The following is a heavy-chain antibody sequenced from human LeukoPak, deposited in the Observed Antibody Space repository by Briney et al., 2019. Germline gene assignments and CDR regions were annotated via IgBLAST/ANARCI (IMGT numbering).Heavy chain of an antibody. D-gene: IGHD1-7*01. CDR2: ISSSSTYK. V-gene: IGHV3-21*01. CDR3: ARGAISGTASFYY. CDR1: GFTFSSYS. J-gene: IGHJ4*02. Sequence: GGSLRLSCAASGFTFSSYSMSWVRQAPGKGLEWVSSISSSSTYKYYVDSVKGRFTISRDNAKNSLYLQMNSLRAEDTAVYYCARGAISGTASFYYWGQGTLVTVSS.